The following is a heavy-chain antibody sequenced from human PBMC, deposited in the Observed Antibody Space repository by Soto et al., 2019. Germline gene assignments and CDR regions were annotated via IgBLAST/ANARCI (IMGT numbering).Heavy chain of an antibody. V-gene: IGHV3-21*01. J-gene: IGHJ4*02. CDR3: ARAPPPDSSGYYYVNYFDY. D-gene: IGHD3-22*01. CDR1: GFTFSSYS. Sequence: GGSLRLSCAASGFTFSSYSMNWVRQAPGKGLEWVSSISSSSSYIYYADSVKGRFTISRDNAKNSLYLQMNSLRAEDTAVYYCARAPPPDSSGYYYVNYFDYWGQGTLVTVSS. CDR2: ISSSSSYI.